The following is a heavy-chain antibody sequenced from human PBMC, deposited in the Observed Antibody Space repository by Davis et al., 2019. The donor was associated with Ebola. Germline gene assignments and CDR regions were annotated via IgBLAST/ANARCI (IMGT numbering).Heavy chain of an antibody. D-gene: IGHD3-22*01. CDR3: AREGGRYYDSSVYVFDI. CDR1: GYRFTSYY. V-gene: IGHV1-46*01. CDR2: INPITGGT. J-gene: IGHJ3*02. Sequence: ASVMVSCKASGYRFTSYYMHWVRQAPGQGLEWMGIINPITGGTSYAQNFQVRVNMTRDTSTSTVYMELSSLRSEDTAVYYCAREGGRYYDSSVYVFDIWGQGTMVKVSS.